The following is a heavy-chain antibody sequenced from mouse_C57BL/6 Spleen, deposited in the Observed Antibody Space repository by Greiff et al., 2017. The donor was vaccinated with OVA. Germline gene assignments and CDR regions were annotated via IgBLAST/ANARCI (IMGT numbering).Heavy chain of an antibody. V-gene: IGHV1-64*01. CDR3: ARKGDGYFHYFDY. J-gene: IGHJ2*01. Sequence: VKLQESGAELVKPGASVKLSCKASGYTFTSYWMHWVKQRPGQGLEWIGMIHPNSGSTNYNEKFKSKATLTVDKYSSTAYMQLSSLTSEDSAVYYCARKGDGYFHYFDYWGQGTTLTVSS. CDR2: IHPNSGST. CDR1: GYTFTSYW. D-gene: IGHD2-3*01.